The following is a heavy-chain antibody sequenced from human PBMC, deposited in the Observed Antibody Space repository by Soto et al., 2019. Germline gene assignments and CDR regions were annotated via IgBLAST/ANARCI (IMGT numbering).Heavy chain of an antibody. D-gene: IGHD5-12*01. CDR2: IIPIFGTA. Sequence: AASVKVSCKASGGTFSSYAISWVRQAPGQGLEWMGGIIPIFGTANYAQKFQGRVTITADKSTSTAYMELSSLRSEDTAVYYCAREGSEMATRPFDYWGQGTLVTVSS. CDR1: GGTFSSYA. J-gene: IGHJ4*02. CDR3: AREGSEMATRPFDY. V-gene: IGHV1-69*06.